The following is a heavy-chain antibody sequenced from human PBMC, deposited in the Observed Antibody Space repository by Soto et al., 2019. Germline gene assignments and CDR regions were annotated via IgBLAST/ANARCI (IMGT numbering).Heavy chain of an antibody. J-gene: IGHJ3*01. V-gene: IGHV4-30-2*01. Sequence: LKLQESGSGLVTPSQTLSLTCAVSGGSISGGGFSWTWIRQPPGTGLEWIGYIYHSGKTYYNLSLTSRVTVSGDRSKNQVPLNLSSVTAADTDVYYCAITVAADDALDVWWQGRLVSVSS. CDR1: GGSISGGGFS. D-gene: IGHD2-15*01. CDR3: AITVAADDALDV. CDR2: IYHSGKT.